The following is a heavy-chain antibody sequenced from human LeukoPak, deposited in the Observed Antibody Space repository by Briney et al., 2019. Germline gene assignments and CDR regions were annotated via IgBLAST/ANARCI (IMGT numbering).Heavy chain of an antibody. V-gene: IGHV3-15*07. CDR2: IKPKTDGETT. J-gene: IGHJ4*02. CDR3: ITPLPYSAQ. D-gene: IGHD2-21*01. Sequence: GGSLRLSCAGSGFSFSSAWMNWVRQAPGKGLEWVGRIKPKTDGETTEYAAPVKDRFSISRDDSKSMMYLQMNSLKTEDTAVYYCITPLPYSAQGGQGTLVTVSS. CDR1: GFSFSSAW.